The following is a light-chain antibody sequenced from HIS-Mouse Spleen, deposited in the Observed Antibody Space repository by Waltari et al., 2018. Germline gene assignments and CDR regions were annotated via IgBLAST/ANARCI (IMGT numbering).Light chain of an antibody. CDR1: SSDVGGFNY. CDR2: DVS. CDR3: CSYAGSYTGV. Sequence: QSALTQPRSVSGSPGQSVTIPCTGTSSDVGGFNYVAWYQQHPGKAPNFMIYDVSNRPSGVPDRFSGSKSGNTASLTISGLQAEDEADYYCCSYAGSYTGVFGTGTKVTVL. J-gene: IGLJ1*01. V-gene: IGLV2-11*01.